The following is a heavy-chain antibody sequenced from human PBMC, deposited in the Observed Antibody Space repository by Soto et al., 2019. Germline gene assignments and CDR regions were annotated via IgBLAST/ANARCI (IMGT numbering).Heavy chain of an antibody. CDR1: GFTFSNAW. CDR3: TTVGWELLKYYYYSVMDF. V-gene: IGHV3-15*07. J-gene: IGHJ6*02. Sequence: GGSLRLSCAASGFTFSNAWMNWVRQAPGKGLEWVGRIKSKTDGGTTDYAAPVKGRFTISRDDSKNTLYLQMNSLKTEDTAVYYCTTVGWELLKYYYYSVMDFGGQGTTVTVSS. D-gene: IGHD1-26*01. CDR2: IKSKTDGGTT.